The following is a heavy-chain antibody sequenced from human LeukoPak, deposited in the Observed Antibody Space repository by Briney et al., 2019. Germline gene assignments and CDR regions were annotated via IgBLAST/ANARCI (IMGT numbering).Heavy chain of an antibody. V-gene: IGHV3-21*01. CDR3: ARDWGRYCSSTSCCSPWFDP. CDR1: GFTFSSYS. CDR2: ISSSSSYI. D-gene: IGHD2-2*01. Sequence: PGGSLRLSCAASGFTFSSYSMNWVRQAPGKGLEWVSSISSSSSYIYYADSVKGRFTISRDNAKNSLYLQMNSLRAEDTAVYYCARDWGRYCSSTSCCSPWFDPRGQGTLVTVSS. J-gene: IGHJ5*02.